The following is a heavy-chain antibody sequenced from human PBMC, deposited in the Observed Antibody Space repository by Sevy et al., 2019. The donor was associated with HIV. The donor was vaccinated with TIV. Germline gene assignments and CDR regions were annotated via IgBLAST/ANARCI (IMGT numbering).Heavy chain of an antibody. CDR3: ARGPEWELTSFLSH. D-gene: IGHD1-26*01. V-gene: IGHV3-30-3*01. Sequence: GGSLRLSCAASGFTFTTYAFHWVRQPPGRGLEWIGLISSNGDNAFYANSVRGRFTISRGNSKNTLYLQMTSLTPGDTAVYYCARGPEWELTSFLSHWGQGTLVTVSS. CDR1: GFTFTTYA. J-gene: IGHJ4*02. CDR2: ISSNGDNA.